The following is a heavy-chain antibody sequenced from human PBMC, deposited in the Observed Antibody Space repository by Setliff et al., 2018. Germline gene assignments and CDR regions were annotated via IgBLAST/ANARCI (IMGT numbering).Heavy chain of an antibody. CDR3: AAVVATSLNYVDN. J-gene: IGHJ4*02. D-gene: IGHD5-12*01. CDR2: IWSDGSKE. CDR1: GFTLRSYG. Sequence: PGGSLRLSCAASGFTLRSYGMHWVRQAPGKGLEWVALIWSDGSKEKYVDSVKGRFTISRDNSKNTLYLQMNSLRAEDTAIYYCAAVVATSLNYVDNWGQGTLVTVSS. V-gene: IGHV3-33*03.